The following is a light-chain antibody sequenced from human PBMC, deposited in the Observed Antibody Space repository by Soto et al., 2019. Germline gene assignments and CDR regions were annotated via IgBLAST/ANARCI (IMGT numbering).Light chain of an antibody. Sequence: DIVLPQSPATLSLTPGQGSSLSGRASKSVGGDLVWYQQHPGQAPRLLIYDASNRATGIPPRFSGSGSGTDFTLTISSLQSEDFAVYYCQHYNNWPITVGQGTRLEIK. J-gene: IGKJ5*01. CDR2: DAS. V-gene: IGKV3D-15*01. CDR1: KSVGGD. CDR3: QHYNNWPIT.